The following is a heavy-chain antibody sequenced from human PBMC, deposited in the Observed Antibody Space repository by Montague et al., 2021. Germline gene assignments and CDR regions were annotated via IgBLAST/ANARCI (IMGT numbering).Heavy chain of an antibody. CDR1: SGSIFHAH. V-gene: IGHV4-59*08. CDR3: AKQDYFVSGTSYKGFDP. D-gene: IGHD3-10*01. CDR2: MFYGGAT. J-gene: IGHJ5*02. Sequence: SETLSLTCTVSSGSIFHAHWSWVRQPPGKGLGWLGSMFYGGATSNNPSLKSRVTMSIDTSTNQFPLKLSFVTAADTAAYYCAKQDYFVSGTSYKGFDPWGQGILVTVSS.